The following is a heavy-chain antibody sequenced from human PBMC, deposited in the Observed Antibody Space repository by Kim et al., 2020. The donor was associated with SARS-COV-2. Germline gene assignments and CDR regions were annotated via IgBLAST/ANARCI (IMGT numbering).Heavy chain of an antibody. CDR3: ARTYYDILTGYYDKYYFDY. J-gene: IGHJ4*02. CDR2: IYYSGST. D-gene: IGHD3-9*01. V-gene: IGHV4-39*01. Sequence: SETLSLTCTVSGGSISSSSYYWGWIRQPPGKGLEWIGSIYYSGSTYYNPSLKSRVTISVDTSKNQFSLKLSSVTAADTAVYYCARTYYDILTGYYDKYYFDYWGQGTLVTVSS. CDR1: GGSISSSSYY.